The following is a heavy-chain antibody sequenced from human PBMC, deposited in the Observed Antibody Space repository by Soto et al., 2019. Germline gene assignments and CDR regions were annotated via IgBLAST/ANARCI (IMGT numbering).Heavy chain of an antibody. V-gene: IGHV4-59*01. J-gene: IGHJ4*02. CDR1: GGSISSYY. CDR3: ARTQSAYGSGSYWIEY. Sequence: SETLSLTCTVSGGSISSYYWSWIRQPPGKGLEWIGYIYYSGSTNYNPSLKSRVTISVDTSKNQFSLKLSSVTAADTAVYYCARTQSAYGSGSYWIEYWGQGTLVTVSS. D-gene: IGHD3-10*01. CDR2: IYYSGST.